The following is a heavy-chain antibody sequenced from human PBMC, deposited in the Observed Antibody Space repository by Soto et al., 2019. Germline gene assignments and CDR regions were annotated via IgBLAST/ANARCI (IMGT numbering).Heavy chain of an antibody. J-gene: IGHJ2*01. CDR1: GFTFSSYS. Sequence: EVQLVESGGGLVKPGGSLRLSCAASGFTFSSYSMNWVRQAPGKGLEWVSSISSSSSNIYYADAVKGRFTMSRDNAKNLVYLQMNRLRAEDTAVYYCARDGGRGGGGYFDLWGRGTLVTVSS. V-gene: IGHV3-21*06. CDR2: ISSSSSNI. CDR3: ARDGGRGGGGYFDL. D-gene: IGHD3-16*01.